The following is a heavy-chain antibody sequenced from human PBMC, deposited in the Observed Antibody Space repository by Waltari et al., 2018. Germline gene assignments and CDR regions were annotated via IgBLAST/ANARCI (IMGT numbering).Heavy chain of an antibody. J-gene: IGHJ3*02. D-gene: IGHD6-19*01. CDR2: IYTSGST. Sequence: QVQLQESGPGLVKPSQTLSLTCTVSGGSISSGSSYWSWIRQPAGKGLEWIGYIYTSGSTNYNPSLKSRVTISVDTSKNQFSLKLSSVTAADTAVYYCARSIAVAGTDSAFDIWGQGTMVTVSS. V-gene: IGHV4-61*09. CDR3: ARSIAVAGTDSAFDI. CDR1: GGSISSGSSY.